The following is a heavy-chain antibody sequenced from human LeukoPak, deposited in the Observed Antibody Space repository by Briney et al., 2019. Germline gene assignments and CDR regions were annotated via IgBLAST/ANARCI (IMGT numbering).Heavy chain of an antibody. Sequence: SETLSLTCAVYGGSFSGYYWSWIRQPPGEGLEWIGEINHSGSPNYNPSLKSRVTISVDTSRNQFSLKLNSVTAADTAVYYCAKKSRGSGGYYGDYWGQGILVTVSS. J-gene: IGHJ4*02. CDR1: GGSFSGYY. CDR3: AKKSRGSGGYYGDY. V-gene: IGHV4-34*01. D-gene: IGHD3-10*01. CDR2: INHSGSP.